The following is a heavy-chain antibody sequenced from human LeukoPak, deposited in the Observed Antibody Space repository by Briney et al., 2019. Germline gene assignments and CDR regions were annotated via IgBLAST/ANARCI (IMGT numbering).Heavy chain of an antibody. CDR3: VIYNRANGHYHFDH. V-gene: IGHV4-59*01. D-gene: IGHD2-8*01. CDR2: IYYSGST. J-gene: IGHJ4*01. CDR1: GVSISTYY. Sequence: SETLSLTCTVSGVSISTYYWTWIRQTPGKGLEWIGYIYYSGSTNFNPSLKSRVTMSVDTSKSQFSLKLSSVTAADTAVYYCVIYNRANGHYHFDHWGQGTLVTVSS.